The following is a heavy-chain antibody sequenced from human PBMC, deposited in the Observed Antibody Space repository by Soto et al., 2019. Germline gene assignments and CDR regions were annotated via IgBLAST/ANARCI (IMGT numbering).Heavy chain of an antibody. CDR3: ASGSSSGRHY. D-gene: IGHD6-19*01. CDR2: IYSGGGT. Sequence: EVQLVESGGGLVQPGGSLRLSCAASGFTVSSNYMSWVLQAPGKGLEWVSVIYSGGGTYYADSVKGRFTISRHNSKNTLFLQMNSLRAEDTAVYYCASGSSSGRHYWGQGTLVTVSS. CDR1: GFTVSSNY. V-gene: IGHV3-53*04. J-gene: IGHJ4*02.